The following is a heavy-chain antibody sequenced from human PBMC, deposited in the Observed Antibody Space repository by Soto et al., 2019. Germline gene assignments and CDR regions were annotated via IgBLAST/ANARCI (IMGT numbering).Heavy chain of an antibody. CDR2: IIPIFGTA. CDR1: GGTFSSYA. Sequence: QVQLVQSGAEVKKPGSSVKVSCKASGGTFSSYAISWVRQAPGQGLEWMGGIIPIFGTANYAQKFQGRVTITADEATSTAYMELSSLRSEDTAVYYCARDRRDCGGDCSFGYWGQGTLVTVSS. D-gene: IGHD2-21*02. V-gene: IGHV1-69*12. CDR3: ARDRRDCGGDCSFGY. J-gene: IGHJ4*02.